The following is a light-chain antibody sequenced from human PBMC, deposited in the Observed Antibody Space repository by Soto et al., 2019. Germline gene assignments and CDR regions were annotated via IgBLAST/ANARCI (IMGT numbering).Light chain of an antibody. J-gene: IGKJ4*01. Sequence: DIQMTQSPSSVSASVGDRVIITCRASQDISSWLAWYQQKAGEAPKLLIFAASRLHSGVPSRFSGSVSGTDFTLTITNLQPEDCATYYCQQADSFPLTFGGGTKVEIK. CDR1: QDISSW. V-gene: IGKV1D-12*01. CDR3: QQADSFPLT. CDR2: AAS.